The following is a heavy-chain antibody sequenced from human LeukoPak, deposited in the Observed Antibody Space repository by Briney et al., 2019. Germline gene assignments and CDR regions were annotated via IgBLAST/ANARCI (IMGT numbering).Heavy chain of an antibody. Sequence: ASVKVSCKASGYTFTGYYMHWVRQAPGQGLEWMGWINPNSGGTNYAQKFQGRVTMTRDTSISTAYMELSRLRSDDTAVYYCAGGSLCTGGVCYTDNWFDPWGQGTLVTVSS. CDR1: GYTFTGYY. CDR2: INPNSGGT. V-gene: IGHV1-2*02. J-gene: IGHJ5*02. D-gene: IGHD2-8*02. CDR3: AGGSLCTGGVCYTDNWFDP.